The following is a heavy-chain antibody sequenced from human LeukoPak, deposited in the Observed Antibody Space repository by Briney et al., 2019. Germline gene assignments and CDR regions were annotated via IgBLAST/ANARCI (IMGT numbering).Heavy chain of an antibody. CDR1: GGSISSYY. D-gene: IGHD5-18*01. CDR3: ARLSSRSGYSYGYWFDY. CDR2: IYYSGST. J-gene: IGHJ4*02. Sequence: SETLSLTCTVSGGSISSYYWSWIRQPPGKGLEWIGYIYYSGSTNYNPSLKSRVTISVDTSKNQFSLKLSSVTAADPAVYYCARLSSRSGYSYGYWFDYWGQGTLVTVSS. V-gene: IGHV4-59*01.